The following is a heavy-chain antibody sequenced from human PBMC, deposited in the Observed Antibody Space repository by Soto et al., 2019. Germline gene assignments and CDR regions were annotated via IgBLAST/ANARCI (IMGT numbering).Heavy chain of an antibody. CDR1: GGSISSGDYY. D-gene: IGHD3-16*01. V-gene: IGHV4-30-4*01. CDR2: IYYSGST. CDR3: ARLSTSLPDHDY. Sequence: QVQLQESGPGLVKPSQTLSLTCTVSGGSISSGDYYWSWIRQPPGKGLEWIGYIYYSGSTYYNPSLKSRVTISVDTSKNRFSLNLSSVTAADTAVYYCARLSTSLPDHDYWGQGTLVTVSS. J-gene: IGHJ4*02.